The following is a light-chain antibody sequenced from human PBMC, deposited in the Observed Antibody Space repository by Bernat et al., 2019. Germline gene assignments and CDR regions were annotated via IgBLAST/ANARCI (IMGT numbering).Light chain of an antibody. J-gene: IGLJ3*02. CDR1: SSNIGGYNY. V-gene: IGLV2-11*01. Sequence: QSALTQPRSVSGSPGQSVTISCTGTSSNIGGYNYVSWYQQHPGKAPKLMIYDVNKRPSGVPDRFSGSKSGNTASLTISGLQAEDEADYYCGSFAGNSAWVFGGATKVTVL. CDR3: GSFAGNSAWV. CDR2: DVN.